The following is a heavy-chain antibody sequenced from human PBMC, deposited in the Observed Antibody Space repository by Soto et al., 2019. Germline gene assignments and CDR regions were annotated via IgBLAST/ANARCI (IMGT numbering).Heavy chain of an antibody. CDR1: GGSISSGDYY. CDR2: IYYSGST. J-gene: IGHJ4*02. V-gene: IGHV4-30-4*01. Sequence: SETLSLTCTVSGGSISSGDYYWSWLRQPPGKGLEWIGYIYYSGSTYCNPSLKSRVTISVDTSKNQFSLKLSSVTAADTAVYYWARVKHDYGEAGVLRYYFDYWVQGTLVTVSS. D-gene: IGHD4-17*01. CDR3: ARVKHDYGEAGVLRYYFDY.